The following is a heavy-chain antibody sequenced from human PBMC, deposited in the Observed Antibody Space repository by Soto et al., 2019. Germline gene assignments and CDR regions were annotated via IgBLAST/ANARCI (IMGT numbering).Heavy chain of an antibody. CDR2: ISGSGGST. D-gene: IGHD2-2*01. CDR3: AKDVVVPAAIYWFDP. J-gene: IGHJ5*02. CDR1: GFTFSSYA. V-gene: IGHV3-23*01. Sequence: GGSLRLSCAASGFTFSSYAMSWVRQAPGKGLEWVSAISGSGGSTYYADSVRGRFTISRDNSKNTLYLQMNSLRAEDTAVYYCAKDVVVPAAIYWFDPWGQGTLVTVSS.